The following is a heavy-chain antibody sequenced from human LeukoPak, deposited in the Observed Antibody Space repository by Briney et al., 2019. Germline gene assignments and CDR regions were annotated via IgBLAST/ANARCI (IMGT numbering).Heavy chain of an antibody. Sequence: SQTLSLTCAISGDSVSSNSAAWNWLRQSPSRGLEWLGRTYYRSKWYNDYAVSVKSRITINPDTSKNQFSLQLNSVTPEDTAVYYCAREGDPTVGWFDPWGQGTLVTVSS. D-gene: IGHD2-21*02. CDR2: TYYRSKWYN. CDR1: GDSVSSNSAA. CDR3: AREGDPTVGWFDP. J-gene: IGHJ5*02. V-gene: IGHV6-1*01.